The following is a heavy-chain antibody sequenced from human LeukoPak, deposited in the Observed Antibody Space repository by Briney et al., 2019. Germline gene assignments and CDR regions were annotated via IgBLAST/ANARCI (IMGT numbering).Heavy chain of an antibody. J-gene: IGHJ4*02. CDR2: ISNDGSTT. Sequence: GGSLRLSCAASGFTFSRFPMHWVRQAPGKGLEWVAAISNDGSTTYDADSVKGRFTIYRDKSKNTLYLQMKSLRPEDTALYYCATGFTWSLESWGQGTMVAVSS. CDR3: ATGFTWSLES. D-gene: IGHD2-8*02. V-gene: IGHV3-30*04. CDR1: GFTFSRFP.